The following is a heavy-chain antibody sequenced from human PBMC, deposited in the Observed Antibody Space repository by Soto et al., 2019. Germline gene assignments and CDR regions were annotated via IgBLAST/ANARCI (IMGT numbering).Heavy chain of an antibody. CDR1: GFSLSSSHVA. J-gene: IGHJ4*02. D-gene: IGHD6-19*01. CDR2: IYWDGNE. CDR3: AHGSGWLFDY. V-gene: IGHV2-5*02. Sequence: QITLKESGPTLVKPTQTLTLTCTFTGFSLSSSHVAVGWIRQPPGKAPECLAFIYWDGNEHYSPSLRIRLTLTKDTSKNQLFLTMAYMDPEDTATYFCAHGSGWLFDYWGQGTRVTVSS.